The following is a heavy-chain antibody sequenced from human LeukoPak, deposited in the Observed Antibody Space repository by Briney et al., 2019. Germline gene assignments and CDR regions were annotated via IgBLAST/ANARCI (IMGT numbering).Heavy chain of an antibody. D-gene: IGHD6-6*01. Sequence: GGSLRLSCADSGFTFSSYWMSWVRQAPGKGLEWVANIKQDGSEKYYVDSVKGRFTISRDNAKNSLYLQMNSLRAEDTAVYYCARGLGYSSSSGPLGYWGQGTLVTVSS. J-gene: IGHJ4*02. CDR1: GFTFSSYW. CDR3: ARGLGYSSSSGPLGY. CDR2: IKQDGSEK. V-gene: IGHV3-7*04.